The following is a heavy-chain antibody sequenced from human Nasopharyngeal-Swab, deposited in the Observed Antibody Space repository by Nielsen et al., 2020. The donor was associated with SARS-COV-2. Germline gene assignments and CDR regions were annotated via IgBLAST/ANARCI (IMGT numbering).Heavy chain of an antibody. CDR3: ARGGYYCSSTSCYYYSGYYYGMDV. Sequence: WIRQPPGKGLDWIGEINHSGSIKYNPSLKSRVNISVDTSKNQFSLKVSSVTAADTAVYYCARGGYYCSSTSCYYYSGYYYGMDVWGQGTTVTVSS. V-gene: IGHV4-34*01. J-gene: IGHJ6*02. CDR2: INHSGSI. D-gene: IGHD2-2*01.